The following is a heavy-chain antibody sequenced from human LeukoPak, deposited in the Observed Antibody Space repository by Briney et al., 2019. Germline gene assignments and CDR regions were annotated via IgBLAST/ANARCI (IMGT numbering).Heavy chain of an antibody. CDR2: INRSGVI. V-gene: IGHV4-34*01. CDR1: GGSFNGYY. J-gene: IGHJ3*02. CDR3: ARGRFGNPLQLQPRRPFDM. D-gene: IGHD1-1*01. Sequence: SETLSLTCAVYGGSFNGYYWSWIRQSPGKGLEWIGEINRSGVINYNPSLKSRVTLSVDTPKSQFSLRLSSVTAADTGVFYCARGRFGNPLQLQPRRPFDMWGQGTMVTVSS.